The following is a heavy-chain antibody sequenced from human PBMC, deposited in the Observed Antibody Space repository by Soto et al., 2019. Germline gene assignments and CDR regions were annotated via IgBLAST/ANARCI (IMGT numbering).Heavy chain of an antibody. J-gene: IGHJ6*02. V-gene: IGHV4-34*01. CDR3: ARGRLVRGVIYYYYGMDV. Sequence: SETLSLTCAVYGGSFSGYYWSWIRQPPGKGLEWIGEINHSGSTNYNPSLKSRVTISVDTSKNQFSLKLSSVTAADTAVYYCARGRLVRGVIYYYYGMDVWGQGTTVTVS. D-gene: IGHD3-10*01. CDR2: INHSGST. CDR1: GGSFSGYY.